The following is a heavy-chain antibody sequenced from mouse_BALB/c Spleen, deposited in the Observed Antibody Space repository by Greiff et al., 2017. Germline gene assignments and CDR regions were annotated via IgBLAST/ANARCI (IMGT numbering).Heavy chain of an antibody. D-gene: IGHD2-14*01. CDR3: ARRYDGDAMDY. Sequence: EVKLMESGGGLVQPGGSRKLSCAASGFTFSSFGMHWVRQAPEKGLEWVAYISSGSSTIYYADTVKGRFTISRDNPKNTLFLQMTSLRSEDTAMYYCARRYDGDAMDYWGQGTSVTVSS. CDR1: GFTFSSFG. J-gene: IGHJ4*01. CDR2: ISSGSSTI. V-gene: IGHV5-17*02.